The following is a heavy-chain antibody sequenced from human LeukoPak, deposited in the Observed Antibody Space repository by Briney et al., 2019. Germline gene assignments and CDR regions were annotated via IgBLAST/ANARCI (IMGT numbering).Heavy chain of an antibody. CDR3: AREKGLRYFDWLPPYAFDI. CDR2: IYYSGST. CDR1: GGSISSYY. J-gene: IGHJ3*02. V-gene: IGHV4-59*01. D-gene: IGHD3-9*01. Sequence: SETLSLTCTVSGGSISSYYWSWIRQPPGKGLEWIGYIYYSGSTNYNPSLKSRVTISVDTSKNQFSLKLSSVTAADTAVYYCAREKGLRYFDWLPPYAFDIWGQGTMVTVSS.